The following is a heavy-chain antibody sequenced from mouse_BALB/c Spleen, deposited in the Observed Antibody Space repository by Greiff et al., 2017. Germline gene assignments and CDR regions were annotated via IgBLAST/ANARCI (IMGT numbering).Heavy chain of an antibody. V-gene: IGHV5-6-2*01. J-gene: IGHJ3*01. Sequence: EVHLVESGGGLVKLGGSLKLSCAASGFTFSSYYMSWVRQTPEKRLELVAAINSNGGSTYYPDTVKGRFTISRDNAKNTLYLQMSSLKSEDTALYYCARQSDYDWFAYWGQGTLVTVSA. D-gene: IGHD2-4*01. CDR1: GFTFSSYY. CDR2: INSNGGST. CDR3: ARQSDYDWFAY.